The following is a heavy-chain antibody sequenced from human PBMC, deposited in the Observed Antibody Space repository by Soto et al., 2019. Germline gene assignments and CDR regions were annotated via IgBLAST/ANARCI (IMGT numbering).Heavy chain of an antibody. V-gene: IGHV3-23*01. CDR3: AKDRDCSGGSCYYNY. J-gene: IGHJ4*02. CDR1: GFPFSSYA. Sequence: GGSLSLSCAASGFPFSSYAMSWVRQAPGKGLEWVSAISGSGGTTYYADSVKGRFTISRDNSKNTLYLQMDSLRAEDTAVYHCAKDRDCSGGSCYYNYWGQGTLVTVSS. CDR2: ISGSGGTT. D-gene: IGHD2-15*01.